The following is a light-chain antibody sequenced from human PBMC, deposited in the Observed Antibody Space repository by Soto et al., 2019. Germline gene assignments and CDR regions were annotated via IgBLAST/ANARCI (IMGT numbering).Light chain of an antibody. Sequence: DIQMTQSPSSLSASVGDRVTITCQASQDINNYVNWYQQKPGRAPKLLIYDASNLEAGVPSRFRGSGSGTDFTLKISRVEAEDVGHYYCMQALQTPLTFGQGTRLEIK. CDR3: MQALQTPLT. V-gene: IGKV1-33*01. CDR1: QDINNY. CDR2: DAS. J-gene: IGKJ5*01.